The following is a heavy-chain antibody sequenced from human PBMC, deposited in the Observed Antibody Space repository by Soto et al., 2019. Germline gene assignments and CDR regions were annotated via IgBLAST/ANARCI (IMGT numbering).Heavy chain of an antibody. CDR1: GGTFSSYA. V-gene: IGHV1-69*13. CDR3: AIIVGATVGYYYYGMDV. CDR2: IIPIFGTA. J-gene: IGHJ6*02. D-gene: IGHD1-26*01. Sequence: SVKVSCKASGGTFSSYAISWVRQAPGQGLEWMGGIIPIFGTANYAQKFQGRVTITADESTSTAYMELSSLRSEDTAVYYCAIIVGATVGYYYYGMDVWGQGTTVTVSS.